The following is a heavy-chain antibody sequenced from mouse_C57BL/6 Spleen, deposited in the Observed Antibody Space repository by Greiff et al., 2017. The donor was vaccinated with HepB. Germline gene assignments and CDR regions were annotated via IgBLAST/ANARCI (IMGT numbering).Heavy chain of an antibody. CDR3: ARSHYYGSRGFFFDY. CDR1: GYTFTNYW. J-gene: IGHJ2*01. Sequence: QVQLQQSGAELVRPGTSVKMSCKASGYTFTNYWIGWAKQRPGHGLEWIGDIYPGGGYTNYNEKFKGKATLTADKSSSTAYMQFSSLTSEDSAIYYCARSHYYGSRGFFFDYWGQGTTLTVSS. CDR2: IYPGGGYT. D-gene: IGHD1-1*01. V-gene: IGHV1-63*01.